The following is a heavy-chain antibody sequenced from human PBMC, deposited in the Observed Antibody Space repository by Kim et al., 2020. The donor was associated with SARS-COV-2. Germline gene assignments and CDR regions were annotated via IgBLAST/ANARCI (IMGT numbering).Heavy chain of an antibody. CDR1: GFTFSSYA. V-gene: IGHV3-23*01. Sequence: GGSLRLSCAASGFTFSSYAMSWVRQAPGKGLEWVSAISGSGGSTYYADSVKGRFTISRDNSKNTLYLQMNSLRAEDTAVYYCAKYGSGSLYYYYYGMDVWGQGTTVTVSS. CDR3: AKYGSGSLYYYYYGMDV. D-gene: IGHD3-10*01. J-gene: IGHJ6*02. CDR2: ISGSGGST.